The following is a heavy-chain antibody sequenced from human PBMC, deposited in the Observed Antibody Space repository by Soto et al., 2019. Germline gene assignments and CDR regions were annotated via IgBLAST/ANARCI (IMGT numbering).Heavy chain of an antibody. D-gene: IGHD3-10*01. CDR2: IDNAGTDS. CDR1: GFTLSGRS. Sequence: EVQLVESGGGLVQPGGSLRLSCAASGFTLSGRSMHWVRQAPGKGLVWVSGIDNAGTDSTYADSVKGRFTTSRDNAKNTRSLQMNIRRGQDTAVYYCARGWFGPDVWGKGTTVTVSS. V-gene: IGHV3-74*01. CDR3: ARGWFGPDV. J-gene: IGHJ6*04.